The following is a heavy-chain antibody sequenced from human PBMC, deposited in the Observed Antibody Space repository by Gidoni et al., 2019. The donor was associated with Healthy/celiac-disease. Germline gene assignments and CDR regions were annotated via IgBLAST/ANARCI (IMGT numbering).Heavy chain of an antibody. V-gene: IGHV1-69*01. D-gene: IGHD5-18*01. CDR2: IIPIFGTA. CDR1: GGTFSSYA. Sequence: SSVKVSCKASGGTFSSYAISWVRQAPGQGLEWMGGIIPIFGTANYAQKFQGRVTITADESTSTAYMELSSLRSEDTAVYYCAREVGGYSYGNFDYWGQGTLVTVSS. CDR3: AREVGGYSYGNFDY. J-gene: IGHJ4*02.